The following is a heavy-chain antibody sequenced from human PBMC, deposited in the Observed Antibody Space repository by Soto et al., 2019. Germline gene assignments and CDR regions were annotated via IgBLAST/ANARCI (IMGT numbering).Heavy chain of an antibody. CDR1: GGTFSSYT. V-gene: IGHV1-69*02. Sequence: QVQLVQSGAEVKKPGSSVKVSCKASGGTFSSYTISWVRQAPGQGLEWMGRIIPILGIANYAQKFQGRVTITADKSTSTAYMELSSLRSEDTAVYYCARKWELAGDDAFDIWGQGTMVTVSS. J-gene: IGHJ3*02. D-gene: IGHD1-26*01. CDR2: IIPILGIA. CDR3: ARKWELAGDDAFDI.